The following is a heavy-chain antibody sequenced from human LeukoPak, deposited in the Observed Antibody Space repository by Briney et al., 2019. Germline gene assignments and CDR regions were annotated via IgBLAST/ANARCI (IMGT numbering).Heavy chain of an antibody. CDR2: ISGSGGST. CDR1: GFTFSSYA. Sequence: GGSLRLSCAASGFTFSSYAMSWVRQAPGKGLEWVSAISGSGGSTYYADSVKGRFTISRDNSKNTLYLQMNSLRAEDTAVYYCAKGRRLIVVVIQYYFDYWGQGTLVTVSS. V-gene: IGHV3-23*01. CDR3: AKGRRLIVVVIQYYFDY. J-gene: IGHJ4*02. D-gene: IGHD3-22*01.